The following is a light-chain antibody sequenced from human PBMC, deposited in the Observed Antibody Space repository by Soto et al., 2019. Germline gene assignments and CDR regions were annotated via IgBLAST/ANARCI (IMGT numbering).Light chain of an antibody. J-gene: IGKJ4*01. CDR2: GAS. CDR3: QQDYNLLT. CDR1: QSVSSSY. Sequence: PGERVTLSCRASQSVSSSYLPWYQQKPGQAPRLLIYGASTRATSIPARFSGSGSGTDFTLTISSLQPEDFAVYYCQQDYNLLTFGGGTKVEIK. V-gene: IGKV3D-7*01.